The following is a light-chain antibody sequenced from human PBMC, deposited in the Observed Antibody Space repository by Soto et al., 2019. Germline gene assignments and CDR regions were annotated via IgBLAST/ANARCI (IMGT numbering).Light chain of an antibody. J-gene: IGKJ3*01. CDR3: QQFNSYPLT. CDR2: DAS. V-gene: IGKV1-13*02. Sequence: AIQLTQSPSSLSASVGDRVTITCRASQGISSALAWYQQKPGKAPKLLIYDASSLESGVPSRFSGSGSGTDFTLTISSLQPEDVATYNGQQFNSYPLTFGPGTKVDIK. CDR1: QGISSA.